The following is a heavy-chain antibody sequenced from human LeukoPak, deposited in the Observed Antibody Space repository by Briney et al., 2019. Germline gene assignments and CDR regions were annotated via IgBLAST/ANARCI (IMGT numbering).Heavy chain of an antibody. CDR3: ARGPLQFRFDP. J-gene: IGHJ5*02. Sequence: SETLSLTCTVSGGSISSYYWSWIRQSPGKGLEWIGYIYSSGTTNYNPSLKSRVTISVDTSKNQFSLKLSSVTAADMAVYYCARGPLQFRFDPWGQGTLVTVSS. D-gene: IGHD4-11*01. CDR2: IYSSGTT. V-gene: IGHV4-59*01. CDR1: GGSISSYY.